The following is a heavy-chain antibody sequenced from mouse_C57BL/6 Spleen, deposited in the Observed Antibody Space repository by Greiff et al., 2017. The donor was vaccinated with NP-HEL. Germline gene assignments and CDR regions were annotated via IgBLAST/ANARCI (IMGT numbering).Heavy chain of an antibody. CDR2: IYPGDGDT. V-gene: IGHV1-82*01. Sequence: QVQLQQSGPELVKPGASVKISCKASGYAFSSSWMNWVKQRPGKGLEWIGRIYPGDGDTNYNGKFKGKATLTADKSSGTAYMQLSSLTSEDSAVYFCARRPTVVAHWYFDVWGTGTTVTVSS. CDR3: ARRPTVVAHWYFDV. J-gene: IGHJ1*03. CDR1: GYAFSSSW. D-gene: IGHD1-1*01.